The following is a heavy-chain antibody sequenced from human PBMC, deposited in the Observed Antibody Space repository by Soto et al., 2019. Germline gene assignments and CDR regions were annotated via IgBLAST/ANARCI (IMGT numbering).Heavy chain of an antibody. CDR1: GFTFSSYS. CDR2: ISSSSSTI. Sequence: GGSLRLSCAASGFTFSSYSMNWVRQAPGKGLEWVSYISSSSSTIYYADSVKGRFTISRDNAKNSLYLQMNSLRDEDTAVYYCARVEAAPLAWYYYYGMDVWGQGTTVTVSS. J-gene: IGHJ6*02. V-gene: IGHV3-48*02. CDR3: ARVEAAPLAWYYYYGMDV. D-gene: IGHD2-15*01.